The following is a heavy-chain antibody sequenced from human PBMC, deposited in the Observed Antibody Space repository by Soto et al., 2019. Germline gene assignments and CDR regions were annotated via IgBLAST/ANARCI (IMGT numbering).Heavy chain of an antibody. Sequence: QITLKESGPTLVKPTQTLTLTCTFSGFSLSTSGVGVGWIRQPPGKALEWLALIYWEDDKRYSPSLKSRLTITTATSTNQVVLTMTTMDPVDTATYYGAHRPSYCSGGSCYSGFDYWGQGTLVTVSS. J-gene: IGHJ4*02. V-gene: IGHV2-5*02. D-gene: IGHD2-15*01. CDR3: AHRPSYCSGGSCYSGFDY. CDR1: GFSLSTSGVG. CDR2: IYWEDDK.